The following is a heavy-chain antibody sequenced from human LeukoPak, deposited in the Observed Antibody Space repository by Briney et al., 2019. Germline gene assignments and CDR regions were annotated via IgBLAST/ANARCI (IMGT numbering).Heavy chain of an antibody. D-gene: IGHD3-16*01. CDR1: GGTFSSYA. CDR3: ARGEFGPSPFDP. CDR2: IIPIFGTA. J-gene: IGHJ5*02. Sequence: SVKVSCKASGGTFSSYAISWVRQAPGQGLEWMGGIIPIFGTANYAQKFQGRVTITADESTSTAYMELSSLRSEDTAVYHCARGEFGPSPFDPWGQGTLVTVSS. V-gene: IGHV1-69*13.